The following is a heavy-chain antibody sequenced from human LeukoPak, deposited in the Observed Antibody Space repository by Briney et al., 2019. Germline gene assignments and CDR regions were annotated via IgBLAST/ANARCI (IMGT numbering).Heavy chain of an antibody. Sequence: SVKVSCKASGGTFSSYAISWVRQAPGQGPEWMGRIIPILGIANYAQKFQGRVTITADKSTSTAYMELSSLRSEDTAVYYCARDPITVTTYGWFDPWGQGTLVTVSS. J-gene: IGHJ5*02. CDR1: GGTFSSYA. V-gene: IGHV1-69*04. D-gene: IGHD4-11*01. CDR2: IIPILGIA. CDR3: ARDPITVTTYGWFDP.